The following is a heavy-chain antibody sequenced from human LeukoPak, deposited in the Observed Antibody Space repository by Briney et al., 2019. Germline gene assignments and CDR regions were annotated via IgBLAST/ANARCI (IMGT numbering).Heavy chain of an antibody. CDR3: AKIIIGAGTDY. Sequence: GGSLRLSCAASGFTFSNYAMSWVRRAPGKGLEWVSAIGGSGASTYYADSVKGRFTISRDNSKNTLYLQMNSLRAEDTAVYYCAKIIIGAGTDYWGQGTLVTVSS. J-gene: IGHJ4*02. D-gene: IGHD6-13*01. V-gene: IGHV3-23*01. CDR2: IGGSGAST. CDR1: GFTFSNYA.